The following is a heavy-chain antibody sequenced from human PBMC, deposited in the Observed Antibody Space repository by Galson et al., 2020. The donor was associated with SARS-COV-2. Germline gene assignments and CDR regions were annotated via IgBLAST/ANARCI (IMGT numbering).Heavy chain of an antibody. CDR1: GFTFSSYS. J-gene: IGHJ4*02. CDR3: ARYTRKMNYYDSPGDY. Sequence: KIGESLKISCAASGFTFSSYSMNWVRQAPGKGLEWVSSISSSSSYIYYADSVKGRFTISRDNAKNSLYLQMNSLRAEDTAVYYCARYTRKMNYYDSPGDYWGQGTLVTVSS. D-gene: IGHD3-22*01. V-gene: IGHV3-21*01. CDR2: ISSSSSYI.